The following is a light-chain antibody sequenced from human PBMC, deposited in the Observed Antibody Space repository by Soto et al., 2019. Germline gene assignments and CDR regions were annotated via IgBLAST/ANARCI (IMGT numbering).Light chain of an antibody. CDR2: TNN. V-gene: IGLV1-47*02. Sequence: QSVLPQPPSASGTPGQRVTISCSGGRSNIGSNSVYWYQQLPGTAPKLLIYTNNQRPSGVPDRFSGSKSGTSASLAISGLRSEDDAAYYSAAWDDRLSCYVCGTGTKVTVL. CDR3: AAWDDRLSCYV. CDR1: RSNIGSNS. J-gene: IGLJ1*01.